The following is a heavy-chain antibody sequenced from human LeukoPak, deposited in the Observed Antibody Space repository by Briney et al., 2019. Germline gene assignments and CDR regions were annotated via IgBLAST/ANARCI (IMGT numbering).Heavy chain of an antibody. Sequence: GGSLRLPCAASGFTFSSYSMNWVRQAPGKGLEWVSSISSSSYIYYADSVKGRFTISRDNAKNSLYLQMNSLRAEDTAVYYCARALGKDIVVVPAASSYWYFDLWGRGTLVTVSS. CDR3: ARALGKDIVVVPAASSYWYFDL. CDR2: ISSSSYI. D-gene: IGHD2-2*01. J-gene: IGHJ2*01. V-gene: IGHV3-21*01. CDR1: GFTFSSYS.